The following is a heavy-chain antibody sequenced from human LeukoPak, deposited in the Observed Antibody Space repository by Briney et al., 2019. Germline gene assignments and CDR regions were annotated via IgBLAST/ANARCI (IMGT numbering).Heavy chain of an antibody. CDR1: GFTFSDYY. Sequence: PGGSLRLSCAASGFTFSDYYMSWIRRAPGKGLEWVSYISSSGSTIYYADSVKGRFTISRDNAKNSLYLQMNNLRVEDTAVYYCARDQPIGYNYGYPFDNWGQGTLVTVSS. V-gene: IGHV3-11*04. J-gene: IGHJ4*02. D-gene: IGHD5-18*01. CDR3: ARDQPIGYNYGYPFDN. CDR2: ISSSGSTI.